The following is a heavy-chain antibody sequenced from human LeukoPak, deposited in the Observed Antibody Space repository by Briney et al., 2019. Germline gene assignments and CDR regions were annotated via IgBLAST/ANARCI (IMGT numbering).Heavy chain of an antibody. D-gene: IGHD1-1*01. J-gene: IGHJ5*02. CDR2: IHYSGST. Sequence: SETLSLTCTVSGGSISTYYWNWIRQPPGKGLEWIGYIHYSGSTKYTPSLKSRVIISVDTSKNQFSLNLRSVTAADTAVYYCARGGFLDPFDPWGQGTLVTVSS. CDR3: ARGGFLDPFDP. V-gene: IGHV4-59*01. CDR1: GGSISTYY.